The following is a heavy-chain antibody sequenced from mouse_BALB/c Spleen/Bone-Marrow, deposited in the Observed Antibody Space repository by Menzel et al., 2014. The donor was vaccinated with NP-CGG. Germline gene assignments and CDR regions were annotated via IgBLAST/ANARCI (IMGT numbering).Heavy chain of an antibody. D-gene: IGHD1-1*01. J-gene: IGHJ2*01. Sequence: QVQLKQSGAELVRPGPSVKISCKASGYVFSTYWMNWVKQRPGQGLEWIGQIYPGDGDTNYNGKFKGTATLTADKSSSTAYMQLSSLTSEDSAVYFCARSGYGSSYDYWGQGTTLTVSS. CDR2: IYPGDGDT. CDR3: ARSGYGSSYDY. V-gene: IGHV1-80*01. CDR1: GYVFSTYW.